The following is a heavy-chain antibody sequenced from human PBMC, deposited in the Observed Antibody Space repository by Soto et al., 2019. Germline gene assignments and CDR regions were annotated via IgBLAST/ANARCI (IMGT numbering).Heavy chain of an antibody. D-gene: IGHD2-21*01. J-gene: IGHJ3*02. CDR1: GFTFSSYS. V-gene: IGHV3-21*01. Sequence: GGSLRLSCAASGFTFSSYSMNWVRQAPGKGLEWVSSISSSSSYIYYADSVKGRFTISRDNAKNSLYLQMNSLRAEDTAVYYCASIPWGGKDDAFDIWGQGTMVTVSS. CDR3: ASIPWGGKDDAFDI. CDR2: ISSSSSYI.